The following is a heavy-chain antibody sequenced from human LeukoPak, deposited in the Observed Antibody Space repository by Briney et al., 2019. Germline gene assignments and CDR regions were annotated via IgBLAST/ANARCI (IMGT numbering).Heavy chain of an antibody. CDR3: AELGITMIGGV. Sequence: PGGSLRLSCAASGFTFRSYSMNWVRQAPGKGLEWVSAISSTSTYIFYADSVKGRFTISRDNAKDSLYLQMDSLRAEDTAVYYCAELGITMIGGVWGKETTVTISS. CDR1: GFTFRSYS. J-gene: IGHJ6*04. V-gene: IGHV3-21*01. CDR2: ISSTSTYI. D-gene: IGHD3-10*02.